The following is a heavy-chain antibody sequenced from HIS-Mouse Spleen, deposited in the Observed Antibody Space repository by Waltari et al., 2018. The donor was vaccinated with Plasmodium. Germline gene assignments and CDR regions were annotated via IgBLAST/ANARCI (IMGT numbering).Heavy chain of an antibody. CDR2: IGGSVGST. D-gene: IGHD7-27*01. Sequence: EVQLLESGGGLVQPGGSLRLSCAASGFTFSSYAMSWVRQGPGEVVEWVSAIGGSVGSTYYAESVKGRFTISRDNSKNTLYLKMNSLRAEDTAVYYCAKSSKGTGDLWDYWGQGTLVTVSS. CDR1: GFTFSSYA. V-gene: IGHV3-23*01. J-gene: IGHJ4*02. CDR3: AKSSKGTGDLWDY.